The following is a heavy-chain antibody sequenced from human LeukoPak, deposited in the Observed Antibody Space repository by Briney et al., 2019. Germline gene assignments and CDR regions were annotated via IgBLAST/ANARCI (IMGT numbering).Heavy chain of an antibody. CDR3: ASLRGGSSSSPYFDY. D-gene: IGHD6-6*01. CDR1: GFTLSSYG. Sequence: GGSLRLSCAASGFTLSSYGMHWVRQAPGKGLEWMAFIRYDGSNKYYADSVKGRFTISRDNSKNTLYLQMNSLRAEDTAVYYCASLRGGSSSSPYFDYWGQGTLVTVSS. J-gene: IGHJ4*02. V-gene: IGHV3-30*02. CDR2: IRYDGSNK.